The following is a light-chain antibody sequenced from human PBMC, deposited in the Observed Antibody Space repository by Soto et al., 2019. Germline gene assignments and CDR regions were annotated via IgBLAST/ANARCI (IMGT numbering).Light chain of an antibody. Sequence: QSVLTQPASVSGSPGQSITISCTGTSSDVGNYNLVSWYQQFPGKAPKLIIYEGSRRPSGVSNRFSGSKSGNTASLTISGLQAEDEADYYCCSYAGSFTFDVFGGGTKHRP. CDR3: CSYAGSFTFDV. V-gene: IGLV2-23*03. J-gene: IGLJ2*01. CDR1: SSDVGNYNL. CDR2: EGS.